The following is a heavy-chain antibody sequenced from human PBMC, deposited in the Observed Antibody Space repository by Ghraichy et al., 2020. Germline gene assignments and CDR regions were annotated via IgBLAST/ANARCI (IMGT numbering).Heavy chain of an antibody. CDR1: GYTFTSYG. Sequence: ASVKVSCKASGYTFTSYGISWVRQAPGQGLEWMGWISAYNGNTNYAQKLQGRVTMTTDTSTSTAYMELRSLRSDDTAVYYCARIAGRFLEWLEGGGNWFDPWGQGTLVTVSS. V-gene: IGHV1-18*04. J-gene: IGHJ5*02. CDR2: ISAYNGNT. CDR3: ARIAGRFLEWLEGGGNWFDP. D-gene: IGHD3-3*01.